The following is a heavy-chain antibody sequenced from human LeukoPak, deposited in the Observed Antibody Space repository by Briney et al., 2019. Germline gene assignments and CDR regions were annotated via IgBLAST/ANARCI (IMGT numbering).Heavy chain of an antibody. CDR3: ATATMVPGVLNWFDP. CDR1: GYTFTSYG. V-gene: IGHV1-18*01. CDR2: ISAYNGNT. D-gene: IGHD3-10*01. Sequence: ASVKVSCKASGYTFTSYGISWVRQAPGQGLEWMGWISAYNGNTNYAQKLQGRVTLTTDTSTSTAYMELRSLRSDDAAVYYGATATMVPGVLNWFDPWGQGTLVTVSS. J-gene: IGHJ5*02.